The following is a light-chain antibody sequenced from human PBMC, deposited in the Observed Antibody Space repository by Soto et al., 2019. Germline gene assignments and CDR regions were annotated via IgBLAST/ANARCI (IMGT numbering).Light chain of an antibody. CDR1: QSVSSN. CDR2: GAS. V-gene: IGKV3-15*01. CDR3: QQYNNWPST. Sequence: EIVITQSPATLSVSPGERSTLSCRASQSVSSNLAWYQQKPGQANRLLIYGASTRATGIPARFSGSGSGTDFTLTISSLQSEDFAVYYCQQYNNWPSTVGQGTKVDIK. J-gene: IGKJ1*01.